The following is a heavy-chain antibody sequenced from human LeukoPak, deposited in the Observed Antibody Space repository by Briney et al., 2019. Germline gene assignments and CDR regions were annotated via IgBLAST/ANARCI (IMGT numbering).Heavy chain of an antibody. CDR1: GGSFSGYY. V-gene: IGHV4-34*01. CDR3: ARHGDTAMVNYYYYYMDV. Sequence: SETLSLTCAVYGGSFSGYYWSWIRQPPGKGLEWIGSIYYSGSTYYNPSLKSRVTISVDTSKNQFSLKLSSVTAADTAVYYCARHGDTAMVNYYYYYMDVWGKGTTVTVSS. CDR2: IYYSGST. J-gene: IGHJ6*03. D-gene: IGHD5-18*01.